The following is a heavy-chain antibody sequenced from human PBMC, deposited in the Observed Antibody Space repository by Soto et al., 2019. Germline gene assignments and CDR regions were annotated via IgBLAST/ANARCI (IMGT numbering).Heavy chain of an antibody. CDR2: ISFYSGHT. CDR1: GDTVTKYG. Sequence: QVQLVQSGGEVKKPGASVKVSCKASGDTVTKYGISWVRQAPGQGLEWLGWISFYSGHTNYALKFQDRITFTADTATSTASMELRSLTSDGMAVYYCASATSIAVAGKETWGQGALVSVPS. V-gene: IGHV1-18*03. J-gene: IGHJ4*02. D-gene: IGHD6-19*01. CDR3: ASATSIAVAGKET.